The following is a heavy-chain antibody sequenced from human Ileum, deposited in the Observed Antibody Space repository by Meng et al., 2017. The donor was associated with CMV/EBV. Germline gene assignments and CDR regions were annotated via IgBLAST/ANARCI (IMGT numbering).Heavy chain of an antibody. CDR3: AREYSSSWYYFDY. CDR1: GFTFTRYA. CDR2: ISYDGSNK. D-gene: IGHD6-13*01. V-gene: IGHV3-30*04. Sequence: GESLKISCAASGFTFTRYAMDWVRQAPGQGLEWVAVISYDGSNKYYADSVKGRFTISRDNSKNTLYLKMNSLRAEDTAVYYCAREYSSSWYYFDYWGQGTLVTVSS. J-gene: IGHJ4*02.